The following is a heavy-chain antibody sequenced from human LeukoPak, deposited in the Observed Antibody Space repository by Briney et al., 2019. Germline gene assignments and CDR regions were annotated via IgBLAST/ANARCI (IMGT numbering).Heavy chain of an antibody. J-gene: IGHJ3*01. Sequence: PGGSLRLSCAASGFTVTSNYMSWVRQAPGKGLAWVSVIYSGGSTFYADSVKGRFTISRDDCKNTVYLQMNSLRAEDTAVYYCAREDYYGSGSWDWGQGTMVTVSS. D-gene: IGHD3-10*01. V-gene: IGHV3-66*01. CDR2: IYSGGST. CDR3: AREDYYGSGSWD. CDR1: GFTVTSNY.